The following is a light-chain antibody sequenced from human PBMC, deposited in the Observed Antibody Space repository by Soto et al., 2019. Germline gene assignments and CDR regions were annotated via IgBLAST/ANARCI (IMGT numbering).Light chain of an antibody. V-gene: IGKV1-6*01. CDR2: AAS. Sequence: AIQVTQSPSSLSASVGDRVTLTCRASQGIRNDLGWYQQKPGKAPKLLIYAASSLQSGVPSRFSGSGSGTEFTPTISSLQPEDFAVYYCQQYENYWTFGQGTKVDIK. CDR1: QGIRND. CDR3: QQYENYWT. J-gene: IGKJ1*01.